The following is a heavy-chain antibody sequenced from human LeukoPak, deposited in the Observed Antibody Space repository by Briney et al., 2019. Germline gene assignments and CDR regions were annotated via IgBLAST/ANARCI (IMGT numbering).Heavy chain of an antibody. CDR3: ARRIIVGATTPYFDY. CDR2: ISSSSSTI. V-gene: IGHV3-48*02. Sequence: PGGSLRLSCAASGFSFSNYAMNWVRQAPGKGLEWVSYISSSSSTIYYADSVKGRFTISRDNAKNSLYLQMNSLRDEDTAVYYCARRIIVGATTPYFDYWGQGTLVTVSS. D-gene: IGHD1-26*01. J-gene: IGHJ4*02. CDR1: GFSFSNYA.